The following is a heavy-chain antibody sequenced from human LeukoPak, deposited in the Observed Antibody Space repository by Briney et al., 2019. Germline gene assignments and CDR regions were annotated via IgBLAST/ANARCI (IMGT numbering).Heavy chain of an antibody. CDR1: GGSISSYY. CDR3: ARVPHYYYYMDV. V-gene: IGHV4-59*01. J-gene: IGHJ6*03. D-gene: IGHD4/OR15-4a*01. Sequence: PSETLSLTCTVSGGSISSYYWRWIRQPPGKGLEWIGYIYYSGSTNYNPSLKSRVTISVDTSKNQFSLKLSSVTAADTAVYYCARVPHYYYYMDVWGKGTTVTVSS. CDR2: IYYSGST.